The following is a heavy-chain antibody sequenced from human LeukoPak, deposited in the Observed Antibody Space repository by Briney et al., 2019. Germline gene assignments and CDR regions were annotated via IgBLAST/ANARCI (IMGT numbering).Heavy chain of an antibody. D-gene: IGHD2-2*02. CDR2: INPSGGST. CDR1: GYTFTSYY. J-gene: IGHJ6*02. CDR3: ARGGIVVVPAAIQAYYYYGMDV. Sequence: ASVKVSCKASGYTFTSYYMHWVRQAPGQGLEWMGIINPSGGSTSYAQKFQGRVTMTRDTSTSTVYMELSSLRSEDTAVYYCARGGIVVVPAAIQAYYYYGMDVWGQGTTVTVSS. V-gene: IGHV1-46*01.